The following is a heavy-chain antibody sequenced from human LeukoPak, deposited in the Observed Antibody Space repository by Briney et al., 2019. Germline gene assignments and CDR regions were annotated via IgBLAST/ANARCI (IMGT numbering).Heavy chain of an antibody. CDR3: ARGLPYYYDISGNYFWFEY. Sequence: ASVKVSCKASGYTFTSYGISWVRQAPGQGVEWMGWISAYNGNTNYAQKLQGRVTMTTDTSTSTASMELRSLRSDDTAGYYWARGLPYYYDISGNYFWFEYWGQGTLVTVSS. CDR2: ISAYNGNT. V-gene: IGHV1-18*01. J-gene: IGHJ4*02. D-gene: IGHD3-22*01. CDR1: GYTFTSYG.